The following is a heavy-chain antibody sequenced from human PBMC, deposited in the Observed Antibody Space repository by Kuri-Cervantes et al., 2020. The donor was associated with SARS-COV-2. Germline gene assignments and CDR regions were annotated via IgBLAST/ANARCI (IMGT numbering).Heavy chain of an antibody. V-gene: IGHV3-23*01. J-gene: IGHJ4*02. CDR1: GFTFSSYA. CDR3: ARDRGGVLHIAARSGYFDY. D-gene: IGHD6-6*01. Sequence: GESLKISCAASGFTFSSYAMSWVRQAPGKGLEWVSAISGSGGSTYYADSVKGRFTISRDNSKNTLYLQMNSLRAEDTAVYYCARDRGGVLHIAARSGYFDYWDQGTLVTVSS. CDR2: ISGSGGST.